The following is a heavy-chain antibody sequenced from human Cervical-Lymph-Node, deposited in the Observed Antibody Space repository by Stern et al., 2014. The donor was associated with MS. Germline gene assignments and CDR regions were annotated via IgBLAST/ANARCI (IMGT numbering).Heavy chain of an antibody. D-gene: IGHD3-9*01. CDR3: ARGTLRYFDWLPDYGMDV. Sequence: VQLVQSGAEVKKPGASVKVSCKASGYTFTGYYMHWVRQAPGQGLEWMGWTNPNSGGTNYAQKFQGWVTMSRDTSISTAYMELSRLRSDDTAVYYCARGTLRYFDWLPDYGMDVWGQGTTVTVSS. J-gene: IGHJ6*02. CDR1: GYTFTGYY. V-gene: IGHV1-2*04. CDR2: TNPNSGGT.